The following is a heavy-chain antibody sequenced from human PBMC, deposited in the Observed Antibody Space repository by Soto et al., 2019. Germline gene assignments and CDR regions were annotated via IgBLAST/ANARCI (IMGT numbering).Heavy chain of an antibody. CDR1: GFTVGSNY. J-gene: IGHJ6*02. D-gene: IGHD3-9*01. V-gene: IGHV3-53*01. CDR2: IYSEGTP. Sequence: EVQLVESGGGLTQPGVSLRLSCAASGFTVGSNYMSWVRQAPGKGLEWVSVIYSEGTPCYADSVKGRFTISRENSNNTLYLHMNNLRAEDTAVYYCARSTYYDILTGSYYYYAMDVWGQGTTVTVSS. CDR3: ARSTYYDILTGSYYYYAMDV.